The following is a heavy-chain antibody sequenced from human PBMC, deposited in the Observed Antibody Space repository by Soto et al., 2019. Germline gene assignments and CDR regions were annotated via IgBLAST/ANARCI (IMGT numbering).Heavy chain of an antibody. CDR2: ISNRGDT. D-gene: IGHD2-15*01. CDR3: AREPRYCRGGSCSITGDAYDI. J-gene: IGHJ3*02. Sequence: EVQLVESGGGLVQPGGSLRLSCTASGFIVSDTYVNWVRQAPGKGLEWVSVISNRGDTHYADSVRGRFSLSRDISDNPLHLQMTILRVEDTAVYYCAREPRYCRGGSCSITGDAYDICGQGTMVTVSS. CDR1: GFIVSDTY. V-gene: IGHV3-66*01.